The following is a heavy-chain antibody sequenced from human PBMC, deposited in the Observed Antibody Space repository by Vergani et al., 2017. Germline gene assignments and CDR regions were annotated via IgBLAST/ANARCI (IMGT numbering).Heavy chain of an antibody. V-gene: IGHV4-39*07. J-gene: IGHJ4*02. CDR1: GGSISSSSYY. CDR2: IYYSGST. CDR3: ARGQWLAHFDY. D-gene: IGHD6-19*01. Sequence: QLQLQESGPGLVKPSETLSLTCTVSGGSISSSSYYWGWIRQPPGKGLEWIGSIYYSGSTYYNPSLKSRVTISVDTSKNQFSLKLSSVTAADTAVYYCARGQWLAHFDYWGQGTLVTVSS.